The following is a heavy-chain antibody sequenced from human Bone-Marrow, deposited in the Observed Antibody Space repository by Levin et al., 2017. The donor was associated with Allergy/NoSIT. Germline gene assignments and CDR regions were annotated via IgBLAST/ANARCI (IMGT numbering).Heavy chain of an antibody. CDR2: IIPISGRT. D-gene: IGHD3-3*01. V-gene: IGHV1-69*01. Sequence: KISCKASGGTFSSYGIAWVRQAPGQGLEWMGGIIPISGRTNYAQKFQGRVTVTADESTNSAYMELNSLRSEDTAVYYCARADFWRDRYFYYGLDVWGQGTTVTVSS. CDR1: GGTFSSYG. J-gene: IGHJ6*02. CDR3: ARADFWRDRYFYYGLDV.